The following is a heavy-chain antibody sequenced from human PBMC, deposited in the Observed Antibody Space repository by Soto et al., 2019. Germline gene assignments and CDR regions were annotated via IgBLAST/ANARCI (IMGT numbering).Heavy chain of an antibody. CDR1: GGSFSGYY. Sequence: SETLSLTCAVYGGSFSGYYWSWIRQPPGKGLEWIGEINHSGSTNYNPSLKSRVTISVDTSKNQFSLKLSSVTAADTAVYYCARGGYCSSTSCTPPYYYYYMDVWGKGTTVTVSS. CDR3: ARGGYCSSTSCTPPYYYYYMDV. V-gene: IGHV4-34*01. D-gene: IGHD2-2*01. CDR2: INHSGST. J-gene: IGHJ6*03.